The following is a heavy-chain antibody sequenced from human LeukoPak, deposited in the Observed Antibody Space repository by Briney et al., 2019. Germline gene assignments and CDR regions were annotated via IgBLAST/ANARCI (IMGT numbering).Heavy chain of an antibody. D-gene: IGHD6-13*01. J-gene: IGHJ4*02. CDR3: ARPTKGTAAQGYDY. V-gene: IGHV4-39*01. CDR1: RGCLCSSYY. Sequence: SETLSLTCTVSRGCLCSSYYWGWIRQPPGRGLEWIGSIYYSGSTYYNPSLKSRVTISVDTSKNQFSMKVISVTAADTAVYYSARPTKGTAAQGYDYWGQGILVTVAS. CDR2: IYYSGST.